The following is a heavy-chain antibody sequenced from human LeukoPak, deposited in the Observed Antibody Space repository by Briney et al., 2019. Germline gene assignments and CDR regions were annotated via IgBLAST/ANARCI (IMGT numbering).Heavy chain of an antibody. V-gene: IGHV1-18*01. CDR1: GGTFSSYA. Sequence: ASVKVSCKASGGTFSSYAISWVRQAPGQGLEWMGWISGYNGNTKYAQKLQGRVTMTTDTSTSTAYMELRSLRSDDTAVYYCARATTVTTSLDYWGQGTLVTVSS. D-gene: IGHD4-17*01. J-gene: IGHJ4*02. CDR2: ISGYNGNT. CDR3: ARATTVTTSLDY.